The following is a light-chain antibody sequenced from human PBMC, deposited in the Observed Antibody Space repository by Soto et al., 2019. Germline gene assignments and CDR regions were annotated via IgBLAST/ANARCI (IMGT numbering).Light chain of an antibody. CDR2: DVS. CDR3: QQRRAWPRV. V-gene: IGKV3-11*01. Sequence: EIVLTQSPATLSLSPGERATLSCRASQSVGTYLVWYQQKPGQAPRLLIYDVSKRATGIPDRFSGSGSGTDFTLTISSLEHEDSAVYYCQQRRAWPRVFGGGTRME. CDR1: QSVGTY. J-gene: IGKJ4*01.